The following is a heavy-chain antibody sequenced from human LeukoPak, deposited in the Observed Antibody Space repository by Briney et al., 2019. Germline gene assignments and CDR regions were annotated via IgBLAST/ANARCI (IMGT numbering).Heavy chain of an antibody. D-gene: IGHD3-10*01. CDR3: AGIHESGSYFFDS. CDR2: IKQDGSEK. CDR1: GFTFSRYW. J-gene: IGHJ4*02. Sequence: GGSLRLSCAASGFTFSRYWMSWVRQAPGKGLEWVANIKQDGSEKYYVDSVKGRFTISRDNAKNSLYLQVNSLRAEDTAVYHCAGIHESGSYFFDSWGQGTLVTVSS. V-gene: IGHV3-7*01.